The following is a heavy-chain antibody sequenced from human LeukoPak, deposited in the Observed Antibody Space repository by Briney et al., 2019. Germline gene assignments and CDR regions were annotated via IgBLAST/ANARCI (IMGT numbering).Heavy chain of an antibody. CDR2: INQDGSAK. CDR1: GXTFSSHW. D-gene: IGHD3-3*01. CDR3: ARVSRSESGIY. Sequence: GGTLRLSCAVSGXTFSSHWRSWVRQAPGKGQEWVANINQDGSAKNYVDSVKGGFTISRDNAKNSLYLQRTSLRAENTAVYYWARVSRSESGIYWGQGTLVTVSS. V-gene: IGHV3-7*05. J-gene: IGHJ4*02.